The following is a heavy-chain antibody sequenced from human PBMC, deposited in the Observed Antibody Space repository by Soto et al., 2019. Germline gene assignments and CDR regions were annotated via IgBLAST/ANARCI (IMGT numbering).Heavy chain of an antibody. D-gene: IGHD3-22*01. Sequence: QVQLQESGPGLVKPSQTLSLTCSVSGGSISSGGYYWSWIRQHPGKGLEWIGYIHYSGSTTYNPSLKSRVTISVDTSKKQFSLNLNSVTAADTALYYCARVSYDNTGSGYFDYWGQGTLVTVSS. J-gene: IGHJ4*02. CDR3: ARVSYDNTGSGYFDY. CDR1: GGSISSGGYY. V-gene: IGHV4-31*03. CDR2: IHYSGST.